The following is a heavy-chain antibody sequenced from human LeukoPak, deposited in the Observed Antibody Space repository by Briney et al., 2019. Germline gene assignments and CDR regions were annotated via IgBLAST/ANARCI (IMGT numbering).Heavy chain of an antibody. CDR1: GFTFSSYG. CDR2: ISSSGSTI. J-gene: IGHJ3*02. CDR3: ARESRDAFDI. Sequence: GGSLRLSCAASGFTFSSYGMNWVRQAPGKGLEWVSYISSSGSTIYYADSVKGRFTISRDNAKNSLYLQMNSLRVEDTAVYYCARESRDAFDIWGQGTMVTVSS. V-gene: IGHV3-48*03.